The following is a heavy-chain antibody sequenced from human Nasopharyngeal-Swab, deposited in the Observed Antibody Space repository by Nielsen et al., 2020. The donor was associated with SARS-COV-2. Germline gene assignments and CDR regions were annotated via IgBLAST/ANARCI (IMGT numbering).Heavy chain of an antibody. CDR3: ASTDTAMERSPFDP. CDR1: GCTFTGYY. Sequence: ASVKVSCKASGCTFTGYYMHWVRQAPGQGLEWMGRINPNSGGTNYAQKFQGRVTMTRDTSISTAYMELSRLRSDDTAVYYCASTDTAMERSPFDPWGQGTLVTVSS. D-gene: IGHD5-18*01. CDR2: INPNSGGT. V-gene: IGHV1-2*06. J-gene: IGHJ5*02.